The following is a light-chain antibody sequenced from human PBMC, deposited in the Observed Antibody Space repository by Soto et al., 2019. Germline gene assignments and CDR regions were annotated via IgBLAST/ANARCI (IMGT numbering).Light chain of an antibody. CDR2: AAS. CDR3: QQSYNTPWS. Sequence: DIQMTQSPSSLSASVGDRVTITCRASQSISSYLNWYQQKPGKAPKLLIYAASRLQSGVPSRFGGSGSGTDFTLTISSLQPEDFATYYCQQSYNTPWSFGQGTKVEIK. CDR1: QSISSY. J-gene: IGKJ1*01. V-gene: IGKV1-39*01.